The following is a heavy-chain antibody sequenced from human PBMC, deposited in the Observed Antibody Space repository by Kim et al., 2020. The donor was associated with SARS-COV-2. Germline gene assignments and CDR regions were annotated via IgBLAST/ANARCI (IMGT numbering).Heavy chain of an antibody. Sequence: SETLSLTCAVYGGSFSGYYWSWIRQPPGKGLEWIGEINHSGSTNYNPSLKSRVTISVDTSKNQFSLKLSSVTAADTAVYYCARARTVNYDILTGYSADAFDIWGQGTMVTVSS. CDR3: ARARTVNYDILTGYSADAFDI. CDR2: INHSGST. J-gene: IGHJ3*02. CDR1: GGSFSGYY. D-gene: IGHD3-9*01. V-gene: IGHV4-34*01.